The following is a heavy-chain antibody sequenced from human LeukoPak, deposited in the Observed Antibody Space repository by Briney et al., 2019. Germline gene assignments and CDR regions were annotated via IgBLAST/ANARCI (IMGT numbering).Heavy chain of an antibody. V-gene: IGHV1-46*01. CDR3: ARDQEGFDY. CDR2: IYPRDGST. CDR1: GYTFTNNY. Sequence: ASVKVSCKASGYTFTNNYLHWVRQAPGQGLEWVGMIYPRDGSTSYAQNFQGRVTVTRDTSTTTVHMELRGLRSEDTAVYYCARDQEGFDYWGQGTVVTVSS. J-gene: IGHJ4*02.